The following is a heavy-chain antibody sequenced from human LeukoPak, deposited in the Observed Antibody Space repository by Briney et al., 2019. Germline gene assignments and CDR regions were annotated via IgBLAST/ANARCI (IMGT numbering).Heavy chain of an antibody. V-gene: IGHV4-39*07. CDR1: GDSISSNSYC. J-gene: IGHJ4*02. D-gene: IGHD3-3*01. CDR2: TSYTGEN. CDR3: AREVPIYGISDY. Sequence: SETLSLTCTVSGDSISSNSYCWGWIRQPPEKGLEWLEHTSYTGENYYSPSLKIRITLSVYTDKNELSVNMIYVAAAATSVYYCAREVPIYGISDYWGRGTLVTVSS.